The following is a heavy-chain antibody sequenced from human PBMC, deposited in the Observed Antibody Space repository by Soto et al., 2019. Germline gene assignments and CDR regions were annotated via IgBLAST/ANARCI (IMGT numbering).Heavy chain of an antibody. J-gene: IGHJ4*02. V-gene: IGHV4-4*02. Sequence: PSETLSLTCAVSGGSITSSSWWSWVRQPPGKGLEWIGEIYHSGSTNYNPSLKSRVTISVDKSKKQFSLKLISVTAADTAVYYCARKDYGDGGSFDYWGQGTLVTSPQ. CDR3: ARKDYGDGGSFDY. CDR2: IYHSGST. CDR1: GGSITSSSW. D-gene: IGHD4-17*01.